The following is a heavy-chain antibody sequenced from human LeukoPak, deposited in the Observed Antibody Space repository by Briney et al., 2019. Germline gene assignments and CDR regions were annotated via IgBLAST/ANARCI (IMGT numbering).Heavy chain of an antibody. CDR2: IYYSGST. D-gene: IGHD1-20*01. J-gene: IGHJ4*02. V-gene: IGHV4-39*07. CDR3: ASLITDYSHLY. CDR1: GGSISSSSYY. Sequence: SETLSLTCTVSGGSISSSSYYWGWIRQPPGKGLEWIGSIYYSGSTYYNPSLKSRVTISVDTSKNQFSLKLSSVIAADTAVYYCASLITDYSHLYWGQGTLVTVSS.